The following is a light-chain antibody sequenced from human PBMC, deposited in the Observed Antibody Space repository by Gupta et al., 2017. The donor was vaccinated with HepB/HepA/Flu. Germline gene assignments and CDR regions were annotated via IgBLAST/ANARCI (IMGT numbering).Light chain of an antibody. CDR1: QDIASY. J-gene: IGKJ4*01. CDR3: QHFKSYPLT. V-gene: IGKV1-9*01. Sequence: DIQLTQSPSFLSASVGDRVTITCRASQDIASYLAWYQQQPGKAPRLLVYAASILKSGVPSRFRGSGSGTEFTLTISSLQPEDFATYYCQHFKSYPLTFGGGTKVEIK. CDR2: AAS.